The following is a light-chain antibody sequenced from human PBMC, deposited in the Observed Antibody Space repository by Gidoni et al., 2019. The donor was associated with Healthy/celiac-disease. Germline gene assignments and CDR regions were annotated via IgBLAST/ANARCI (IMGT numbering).Light chain of an antibody. V-gene: IGKV3-11*01. CDR2: DAS. Sequence: TQSPSTLSLSPGERATLSCRASQSVSSYLAWYQQKPGQAPRLLIYDASNSATGIPARFSGSGSGTEFTLTISSLEPEDFAVYYCQQRSNLPGTFGGGTKVEIK. J-gene: IGKJ4*01. CDR3: QQRSNLPGT. CDR1: QSVSSY.